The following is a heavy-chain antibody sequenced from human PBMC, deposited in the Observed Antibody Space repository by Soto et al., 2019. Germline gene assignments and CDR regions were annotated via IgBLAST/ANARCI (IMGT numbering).Heavy chain of an antibody. CDR2: SYHSGST. CDR1: GDSISSGYY. Sequence: ETLSLTCAVAGDSISSGYYWGWIRQPPGKGLEWIGSSYHSGSTYYNPSLKSRVTISVDTSKNQFSLKLSSVTAADTAVYYCASLNPYGSGTYYFDSWGQGTLVTVSS. J-gene: IGHJ4*02. D-gene: IGHD3-10*01. CDR3: ASLNPYGSGTYYFDS. V-gene: IGHV4-38-2*01.